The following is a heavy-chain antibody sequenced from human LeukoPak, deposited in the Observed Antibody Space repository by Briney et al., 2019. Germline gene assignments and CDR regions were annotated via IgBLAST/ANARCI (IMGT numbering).Heavy chain of an antibody. J-gene: IGHJ4*02. D-gene: IGHD6-19*01. CDR1: GFTFSSYS. Sequence: GGSLRLSCAASGFTFSSYSMNWVRQAPGKGLEWVSAISGSGGSTYYADSVKGRFTISRDNSKDTLYLQMNSLRAEDTAIYYCVREQWLIGYHFDSWGQGTLVTVSS. V-gene: IGHV3-23*01. CDR2: ISGSGGST. CDR3: VREQWLIGYHFDS.